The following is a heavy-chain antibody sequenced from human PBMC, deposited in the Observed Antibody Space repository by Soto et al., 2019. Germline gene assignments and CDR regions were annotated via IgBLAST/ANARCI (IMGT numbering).Heavy chain of an antibody. CDR1: GYTFNSYG. CDR2: ISVYNGNT. CDR3: ARYLTFTLPIAVLAY. Sequence: GAAVKVSCKAFGYTFNSYGINWGRQAPGQGLEWMGWISVYNGNTNYAQKLQGRVTMTTDTSTSTAYMELRSLRSDDTAVYYCARYLTFTLPIAVLAYSGQGSPVTGSS. J-gene: IGHJ4*02. D-gene: IGHD3-9*01. V-gene: IGHV1-18*01.